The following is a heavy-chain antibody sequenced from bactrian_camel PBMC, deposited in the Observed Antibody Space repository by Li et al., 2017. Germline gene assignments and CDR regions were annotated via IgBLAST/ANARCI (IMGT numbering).Heavy chain of an antibody. Sequence: HVQLVESGGGSVQAGGPLRLSCAVSGYIGDSACMGWFRQAPGQQREGIAATYSGATATWYADSVKGRFTISKGNAKNTHYLQMTSLKPEDTAMYYCASTGPDSARCLYDYEYITWGQGTQVTVS. CDR3: ASTGPDSARCLYDYEYIT. J-gene: IGHJ4*01. CDR2: TYSGATAT. D-gene: IGHD1*01. V-gene: IGHV3S6*01. CDR1: GYIGDSAC.